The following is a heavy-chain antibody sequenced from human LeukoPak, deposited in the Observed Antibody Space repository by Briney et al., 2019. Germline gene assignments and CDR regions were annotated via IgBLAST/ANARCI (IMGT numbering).Heavy chain of an antibody. CDR1: GFTFSSYA. CDR3: AKDRSCTNNICHGDFDY. Sequence: GGSLRLSCAASGFTFSSYAMSWVRQAPGKGLEWVSDISGSGGSTYYADSVKGRFTISRDNSKNTLYLQMNSLRAEDTAVYYCAKDRSCTNNICHGDFDYWGQGTLVTVSS. J-gene: IGHJ4*02. CDR2: ISGSGGST. D-gene: IGHD2-8*01. V-gene: IGHV3-23*01.